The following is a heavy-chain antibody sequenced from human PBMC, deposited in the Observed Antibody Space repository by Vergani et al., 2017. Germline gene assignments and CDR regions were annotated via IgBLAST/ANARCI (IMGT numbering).Heavy chain of an antibody. J-gene: IGHJ4*02. CDR2: IYYSGST. D-gene: IGHD5-12*01. CDR3: ARHYVDIVAPFDY. CDR1: GGSISSSSYY. V-gene: IGHV4-39*01. Sequence: QLQLQESGPGLVKPSETLSLTCTVSGGSISSSSYYWGWIRQPPGKGLEWIGSIYYSGSTYYNQSLKSRVTISVDTSKNQFSLKLSSVTAADTAVYYCARHYVDIVAPFDYWGQGTLVTVSS.